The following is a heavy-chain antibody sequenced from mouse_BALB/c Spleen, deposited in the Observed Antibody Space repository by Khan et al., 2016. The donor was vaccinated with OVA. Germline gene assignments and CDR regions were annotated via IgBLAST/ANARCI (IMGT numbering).Heavy chain of an antibody. CDR1: GYGFTNYW. Sequence: QVQLKESGAEVVRPGTSVRISCKASGYGFTNYWLGWIKQRPGHGLEWIGDIYPGSGKTYNNEKFEGKATLTADNSSSTAYMQLNSLTSEDSTVYFCARDGGNYGWFTYWGQGTLVTVSA. CDR2: IYPGSGKT. CDR3: ARDGGNYGWFTY. V-gene: IGHV1-63*01. D-gene: IGHD2-1*01. J-gene: IGHJ3*01.